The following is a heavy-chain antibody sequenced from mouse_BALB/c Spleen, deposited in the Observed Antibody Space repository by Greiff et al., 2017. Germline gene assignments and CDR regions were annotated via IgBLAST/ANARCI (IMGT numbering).Heavy chain of an antibody. CDR3: ARYPKPYYFDY. J-gene: IGHJ2*01. Sequence: EVQLVESGPSLVKPSQSLSLTCSVTGDSITSGYWNWIRKFPGNKLEYMGYISYSGSTYYNPPLKSRISITRDTTKNQYYLQLNSVTTADTATYYCARYPKPYYFDYWGQGTTLTVSA. CDR2: ISYSGST. V-gene: IGHV3-8*02. CDR1: GDSITSGY.